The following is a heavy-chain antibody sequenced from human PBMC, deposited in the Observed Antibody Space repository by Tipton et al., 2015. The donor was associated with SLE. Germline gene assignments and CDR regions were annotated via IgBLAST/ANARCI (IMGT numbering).Heavy chain of an antibody. D-gene: IGHD7-27*01. CDR1: GHSISSGFY. CDR3: ARDTLGGLDY. J-gene: IGHJ4*02. V-gene: IGHV4-38-2*02. Sequence: TLSLTCSVSGHSISSGFYWGWIRQPPGKGLEWIGSIYYSGSTYYNPSLKSRVTISVDTSKNQFSLKLSSVTAADTAVYYCARDTLGGLDYWGQGTLVTVSS. CDR2: IYYSGST.